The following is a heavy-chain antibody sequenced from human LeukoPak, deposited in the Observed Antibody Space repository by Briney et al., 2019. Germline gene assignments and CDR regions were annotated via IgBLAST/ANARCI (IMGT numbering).Heavy chain of an antibody. D-gene: IGHD3-22*01. CDR3: ARERNDSSGYYHYYYYYYMDV. J-gene: IGHJ6*03. V-gene: IGHV4-61*02. CDR2: IYTSGST. Sequence: SETLSLTSTVSGGSISSGSYYWSWIRQPAGKGLEWIGRIYTSGSTNYNPSLKSRVTISVDTSKNQFSLKLSSVTAADTAVYYCARERNDSSGYYHYYYYYYMDVWGKGTTVTVSS. CDR1: GGSISSGSYY.